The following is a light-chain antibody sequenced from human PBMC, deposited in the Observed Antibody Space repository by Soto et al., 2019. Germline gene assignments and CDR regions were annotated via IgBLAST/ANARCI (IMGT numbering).Light chain of an antibody. V-gene: IGKV3-15*01. J-gene: IGKJ4*01. Sequence: EIVLTQSAGTLALAPVDTSTLSFRASQSVSSSYLAWYQQKPGQAPRLLIYGASTRATGIPARFSGSGSETDFTLTISSLQSEDFAVYYCQQYKNWPPVTFGGGTKVDIK. CDR2: GAS. CDR1: QSVSSSY. CDR3: QQYKNWPPVT.